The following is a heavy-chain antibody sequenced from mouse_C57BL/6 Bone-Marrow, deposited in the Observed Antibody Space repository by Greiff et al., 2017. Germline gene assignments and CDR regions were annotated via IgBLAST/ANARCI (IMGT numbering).Heavy chain of an antibody. D-gene: IGHD1-1*01. V-gene: IGHV5-9-1*02. J-gene: IGHJ2*01. Sequence: EVQGVESGEGLVKPGGSLKLSCAASGFTFSSYAMSWVRQTPEKRLEWVAYISSGGGYTYYEATVKGRFTISRDNARNTLYLQMSSLMTEDTAMYYCTKTHYSGLDYWGQDTTRTVSS. CDR1: GFTFSSYA. CDR3: TKTHYSGLDY. CDR2: ISSGGGYT.